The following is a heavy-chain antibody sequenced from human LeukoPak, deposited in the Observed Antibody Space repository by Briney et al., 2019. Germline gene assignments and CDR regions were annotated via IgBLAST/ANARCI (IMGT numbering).Heavy chain of an antibody. CDR2: IWYDGSKR. V-gene: IGHV3-33*01. D-gene: IGHD5-18*01. Sequence: SLSLSCTASGFTFSNHGLHWVRQAPGKGLEWMALIWYDGSKRYYADSVQGRFTISRDDSKNTLFLQMNSLKTEDTAFYYCATEYTYIDYWGQGTLVTVSS. CDR3: ATEYTYIDY. J-gene: IGHJ4*02. CDR1: GFTFSNHG.